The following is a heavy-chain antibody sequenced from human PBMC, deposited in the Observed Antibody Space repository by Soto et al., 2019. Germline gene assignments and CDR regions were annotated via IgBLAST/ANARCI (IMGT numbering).Heavy chain of an antibody. D-gene: IGHD3-10*01. J-gene: IGHJ6*02. CDR1: GFTFDDYA. CDR3: AKDRGSGSYAANYYYYGMDV. V-gene: IGHV3-9*01. CDR2: VNWNSGRI. Sequence: EEQLVESGGGLVQPGRSLRLSCAASGFTFDDYAMHWVRQAPGKGLEWVSGVNWNSGRIGYADSVKGRFTISRDNAKNFLYLQMNSLRAEDTALYYCAKDRGSGSYAANYYYYGMDVWGQGTTVTVSS.